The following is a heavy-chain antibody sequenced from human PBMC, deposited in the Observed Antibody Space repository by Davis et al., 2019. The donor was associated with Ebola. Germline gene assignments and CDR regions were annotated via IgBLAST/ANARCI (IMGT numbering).Heavy chain of an antibody. CDR1: GGTFSSYT. CDR2: INPSGGST. D-gene: IGHD6-19*01. V-gene: IGHV1-46*01. J-gene: IGHJ5*02. Sequence: ASVKVSCKASGGTFSSYTISWVRQAPGQGLEWMGIINPSGGSTSYAQKFQGRVTMTRDTSTSTVYMELSSLRSEDTAVYYCARDSEEQWVGHLGWFDPWGQGTLVTVSS. CDR3: ARDSEEQWVGHLGWFDP.